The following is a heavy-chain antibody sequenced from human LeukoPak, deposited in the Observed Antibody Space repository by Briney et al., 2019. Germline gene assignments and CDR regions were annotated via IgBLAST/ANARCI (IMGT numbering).Heavy chain of an antibody. CDR3: ARVYIVVVVAADSAAWFDP. CDR2: INHSGST. V-gene: IGHV4-34*01. J-gene: IGHJ5*02. CDR1: GGSFSGYY. Sequence: PSETLSLTCAVYGGSFSGYYWSWIRQPPGKGLEWIGEINHSGSTNYNPSLKSRVTMSVDTSKNQFSLKLSSVTAADTAVYYCARVYIVVVVAADSAAWFDPWGQGTLVTVSS. D-gene: IGHD2-15*01.